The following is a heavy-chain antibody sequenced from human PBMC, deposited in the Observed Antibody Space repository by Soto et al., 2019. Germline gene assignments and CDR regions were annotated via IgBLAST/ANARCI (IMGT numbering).Heavy chain of an antibody. Sequence: EVQVVESGGASVQPGGSLRLSCAASGFTFTSYWMHWVRQAPGKGLLWMSRIKGEETTSSYADSVKGRFTISRDNAKNKVYLQMNSLRAEDTAVYYGARGAFGSYYVDYWGQGTLVTVSS. CDR2: IKGEETTS. J-gene: IGHJ4*02. D-gene: IGHD3-10*01. CDR1: GFTFTSYW. V-gene: IGHV3-74*01. CDR3: ARGAFGSYYVDY.